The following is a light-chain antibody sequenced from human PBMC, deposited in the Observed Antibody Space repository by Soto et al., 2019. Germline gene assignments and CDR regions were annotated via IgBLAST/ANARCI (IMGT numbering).Light chain of an antibody. CDR2: GAS. CDR3: QQYGSSPLS. CDR1: QSVSSSY. V-gene: IGKV3-20*01. J-gene: IGKJ1*01. Sequence: EIVLTQSPGTLSLSPGERATLSCRASQSVSSSYLAWYQQKPGQAPRLLIYGASSRATGIPDRLSGSGSGTDFTLTISRLEPEDSAVYYCQQYGSSPLSFGQGTKVDIK.